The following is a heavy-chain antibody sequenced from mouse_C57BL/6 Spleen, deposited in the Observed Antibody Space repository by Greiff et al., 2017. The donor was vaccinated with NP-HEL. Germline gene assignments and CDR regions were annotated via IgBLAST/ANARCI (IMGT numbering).Heavy chain of an antibody. J-gene: IGHJ3*01. CDR2: ISDGGSYT. CDR1: GFTFSSYA. V-gene: IGHV5-4*01. CDR3: ADGYYLAY. D-gene: IGHD2-3*01. Sequence: EVQVVESGGGLVKPGGSLKLSCAASGFTFSSYAMSWVRQTPEKRLEWVATISDGGSYTYYPDNVKGRFTISRDNAKNNLYLQMSHLKSEDTAMYYCADGYYLAYWGQGTLVTVSA.